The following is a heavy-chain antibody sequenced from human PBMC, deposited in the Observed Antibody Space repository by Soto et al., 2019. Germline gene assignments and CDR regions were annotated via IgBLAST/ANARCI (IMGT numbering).Heavy chain of an antibody. V-gene: IGHV3-21*01. J-gene: IGHJ6*02. CDR2: ISSSSSYI. CDR3: ARDGSGVPPYYGMDV. Sequence: AGGSLRLSCAASGFTFSSYSMNWVRQAPGKGLEWVSSISSSSSYIYYADSVKGRFTISRDNAKNSLYLQMNSLRAEDTAVYYCARDGSGVPPYYGMDVWGQGTTVTVSS. CDR1: GFTFSSYS. D-gene: IGHD3-10*01.